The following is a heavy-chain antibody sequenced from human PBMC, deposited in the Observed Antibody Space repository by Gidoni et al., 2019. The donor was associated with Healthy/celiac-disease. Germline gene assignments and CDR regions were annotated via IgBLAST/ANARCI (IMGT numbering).Heavy chain of an antibody. J-gene: IGHJ4*02. D-gene: IGHD6-13*01. CDR1: GFTFSSSA. V-gene: IGHV3-23*01. Sequence: EVQPLESEGGLVQPVGSLRLSCAASGFTFSSSAMSWVRQAPGQGLEWVSAISGSGGSTYYADSVKGRFTISRDNSKNTLYLKMNSLRAEDTAVYYCAKDSTVQYAGIWGQGTLVTVSS. CDR3: AKDSTVQYAGI. CDR2: ISGSGGST.